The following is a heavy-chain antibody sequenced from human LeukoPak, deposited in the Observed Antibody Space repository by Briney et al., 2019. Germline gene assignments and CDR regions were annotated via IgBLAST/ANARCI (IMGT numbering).Heavy chain of an antibody. J-gene: IGHJ4*02. D-gene: IGHD5-24*01. V-gene: IGHV3-74*01. CDR3: ARNRWLQMRMVDY. CDR1: EFTFSSYW. Sequence: GGSLRLSCAASEFTFSSYWMHWVRQAPGKGLVWISRINSDGSSTSYADSVKGRFTISRDNAKNTLYLQMNSLRAEDTAVYYCARNRWLQMRMVDYWGQGTLVTVSS. CDR2: INSDGSST.